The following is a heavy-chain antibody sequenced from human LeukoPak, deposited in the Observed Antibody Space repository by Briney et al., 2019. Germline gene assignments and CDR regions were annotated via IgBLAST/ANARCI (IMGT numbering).Heavy chain of an antibody. D-gene: IGHD5-24*01. J-gene: IGHJ4*02. Sequence: GGTLSLSSSASGFTFSSYEMKWLRQAPGKGLEGVTYISSSGSTIYYTDSVKGRFTISRDNAKNSMYLQMDSLRAEDTAVYYCARELQRKDGSWALDYWGQGTLVTVSS. CDR2: ISSSGSTI. CDR3: ARELQRKDGSWALDY. CDR1: GFTFSSYE. V-gene: IGHV3-48*03.